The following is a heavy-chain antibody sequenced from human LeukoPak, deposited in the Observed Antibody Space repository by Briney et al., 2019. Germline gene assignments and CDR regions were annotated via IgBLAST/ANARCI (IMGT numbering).Heavy chain of an antibody. J-gene: IGHJ3*02. Sequence: GGSLSLSCAASGFTFSSYEMNWVRQAPRKGLEWGSYINSSSSTIYYADSVKGRFTTSRDNAKNSLYLQMNSLRAEDTAVYYCARDCYDTRDYVYDPFDIWGQGTMVTVSS. CDR1: GFTFSSYE. V-gene: IGHV3-48*03. D-gene: IGHD3-16*01. CDR2: INSSSSTI. CDR3: ARDCYDTRDYVYDPFDI.